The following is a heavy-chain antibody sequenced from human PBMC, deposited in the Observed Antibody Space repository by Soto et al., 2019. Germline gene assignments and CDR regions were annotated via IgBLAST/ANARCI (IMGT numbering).Heavy chain of an antibody. D-gene: IGHD3-10*01. CDR2: ISGSGGST. CDR3: AKDLLWFGELFGY. Sequence: EVQLLESGGGLVQPGGSLRLSCAASGFTFSSYAMSWVRQAPGKGLEWVSGISGSGGSTYYADSVKGRFTISRDNSKNTLYPQMNSLRAEDTAVYYCAKDLLWFGELFGYWGQGTLVTVSS. CDR1: GFTFSSYA. J-gene: IGHJ4*02. V-gene: IGHV3-23*01.